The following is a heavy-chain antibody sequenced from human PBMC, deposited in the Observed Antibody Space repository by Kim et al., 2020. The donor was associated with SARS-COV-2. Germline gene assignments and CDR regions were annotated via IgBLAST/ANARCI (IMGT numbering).Heavy chain of an antibody. D-gene: IGHD3-10*01. Sequence: LKSRVTISVDASKNQFSLELSSVTAADTAVYYCARERQDGSGSREVWFDPWGQGTLVTVSS. J-gene: IGHJ5*02. V-gene: IGHV4-30-2*04. CDR3: ARERQDGSGSREVWFDP.